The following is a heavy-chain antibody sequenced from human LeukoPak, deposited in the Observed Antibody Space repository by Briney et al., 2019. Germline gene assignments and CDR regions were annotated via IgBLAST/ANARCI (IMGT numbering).Heavy chain of an antibody. V-gene: IGHV1-8*01. CDR3: AKDYGSGSPHEGDYFDY. CDR2: MNPNSGNT. D-gene: IGHD3-10*01. J-gene: IGHJ4*02. Sequence: ASVKVSCKASGYTFTSYDINWVRQATGQGLEWMGWMNPNSGNTGYAQKFQGRVTMTRNTSISTAYMELSSLRSEDTAVYYCAKDYGSGSPHEGDYFDYWSQGTLVTVSS. CDR1: GYTFTSYD.